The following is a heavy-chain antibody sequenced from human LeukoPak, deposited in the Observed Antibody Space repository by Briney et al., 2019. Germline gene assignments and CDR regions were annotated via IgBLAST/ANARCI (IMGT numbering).Heavy chain of an antibody. D-gene: IGHD2/OR15-2a*01. CDR1: GFTVSSNF. V-gene: IGHV3-53*01. J-gene: IGHJ1*01. Sequence: VGSLRLSCAASGFTVSSNFMSWVRQAPEKGLEWVSVIYGDGTTYYADSVKGRFTISRDNAKNSLYLQMNSLRAEDTAVYYCATYSNSNGREFQYWGQGTLVTVSS. CDR2: IYGDGTT. CDR3: ATYSNSNGREFQY.